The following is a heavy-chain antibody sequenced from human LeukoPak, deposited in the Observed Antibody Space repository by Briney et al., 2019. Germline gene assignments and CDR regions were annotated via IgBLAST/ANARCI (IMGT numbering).Heavy chain of an antibody. J-gene: IGHJ4*02. Sequence: GGSLRLSCAASGFTFSSYSMNWVRQAPGKGLEWVSYISSSSSTIYYADSVKGRFTISIDNAKNSLYLQMNSLRAEDTAVYYCARGSSSSWYRRGIHYFDYWGQGTLVTVSS. CDR1: GFTFSSYS. CDR2: ISSSSSTI. CDR3: ARGSSSSWYRRGIHYFDY. V-gene: IGHV3-48*01. D-gene: IGHD6-13*01.